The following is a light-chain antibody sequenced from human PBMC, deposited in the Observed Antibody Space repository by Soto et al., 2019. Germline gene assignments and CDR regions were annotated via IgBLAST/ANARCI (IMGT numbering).Light chain of an antibody. CDR2: DVN. J-gene: IGLJ1*01. Sequence: QSALTQPGSVSGSPGQSVTISCTGTSSDVGAYIYVSWYQQHPGKPPKLMIYDVNKRPSGVPDRFSGSKSGNTASLTISGLQAEDEADYYCQSYDSSLSGSNVFGTGTKLTVL. CDR3: QSYDSSLSGSNV. CDR1: SSDVGAYIY. V-gene: IGLV2-11*01.